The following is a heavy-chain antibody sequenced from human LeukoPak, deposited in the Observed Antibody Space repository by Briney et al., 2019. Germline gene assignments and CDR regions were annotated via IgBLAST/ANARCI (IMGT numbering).Heavy chain of an antibody. V-gene: IGHV3-7*05. CDR3: ARRNIAAAALDY. CDR2: INEDGSAK. J-gene: IGHJ4*02. CDR1: GFTFSNLW. D-gene: IGHD6-13*01. Sequence: PGGSLRLSCAASGFTFSNLWMSWVRQAPGKGLEWVTNINEDGSAKTHVDSVKGRFTISRDNSKNTLYLQMNSLRAEDTAVYYCARRNIAAAALDYWGQGTLVTVSS.